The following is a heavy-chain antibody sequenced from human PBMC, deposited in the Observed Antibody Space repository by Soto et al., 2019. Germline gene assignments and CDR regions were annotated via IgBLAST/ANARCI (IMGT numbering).Heavy chain of an antibody. V-gene: IGHV3-74*01. CDR3: ARTPTYYGLARDYYYYMDV. Sequence: EVQVVESGGGLIQPGGSLRLSCAASGFTFSNYWMHWVRQAPGKGLVWVSRINTAGSTTNYADSVKGRFTISSDNAKKTLFLQMNSLSAEDTAVYYCARTPTYYGLARDYYYYMDVWGKGTTVIVSS. CDR2: INTAGSTT. J-gene: IGHJ6*03. CDR1: GFTFSNYW. D-gene: IGHD3-10*01.